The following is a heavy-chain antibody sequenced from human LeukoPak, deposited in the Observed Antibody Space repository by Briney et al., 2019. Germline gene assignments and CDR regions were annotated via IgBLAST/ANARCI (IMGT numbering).Heavy chain of an antibody. V-gene: IGHV3-48*03. CDR2: TSSSGSTI. J-gene: IGHJ4*02. CDR3: ARDLWGGNSGTVDY. Sequence: PGGSLRLSCAASGFTFSSYEMNWVRQAPGKGLEWVSYTSSSGSTIYYADSVKGRFTISRDNAKNSLYLQMNSLRAEDTAVYYCARDLWGGNSGTVDYWGQGTLVTVSS. D-gene: IGHD4-23*01. CDR1: GFTFSSYE.